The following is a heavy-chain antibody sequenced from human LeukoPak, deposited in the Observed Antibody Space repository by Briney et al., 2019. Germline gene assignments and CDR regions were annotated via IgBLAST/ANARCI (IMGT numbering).Heavy chain of an antibody. CDR1: GGTFSSYA. CDR3: AREGIAAAGRPFDY. V-gene: IGHV1-69*01. J-gene: IGHJ4*02. Sequence: SVKVSCKASGGTFSSYAISWVRQAPGQGLEWMGGIIPIFGTANYAQKFQGRVTITADESTSTAYMELSSLRSENTAVYYCAREGIAAAGRPFDYWGQGTLVTVSS. CDR2: IIPIFGTA. D-gene: IGHD6-13*01.